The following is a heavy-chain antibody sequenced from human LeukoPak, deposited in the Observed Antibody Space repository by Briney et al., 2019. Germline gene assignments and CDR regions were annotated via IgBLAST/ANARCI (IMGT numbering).Heavy chain of an antibody. CDR1: GFTFSSYS. V-gene: IGHV3-21*01. J-gene: IGHJ4*02. Sequence: GGSLRLSCAASGFTFSSYSMNWVRQAPGKGLEWVSSISSSSSYIYYADSVKGRFTISRDNAKNSLYLQMNSLRAEDTAVYYCANYYDYALAFDYWGQGTLVTVSS. CDR2: ISSSSSYI. CDR3: ANYYDYALAFDY. D-gene: IGHD3-22*01.